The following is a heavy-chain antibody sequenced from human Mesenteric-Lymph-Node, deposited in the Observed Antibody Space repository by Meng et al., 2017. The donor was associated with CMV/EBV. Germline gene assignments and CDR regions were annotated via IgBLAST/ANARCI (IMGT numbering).Heavy chain of an antibody. CDR2: ISAYNGNT. D-gene: IGHD3-10*01. CDR3: ARFAVDGSGSYYNDNNGFDP. J-gene: IGHJ5*02. CDR1: FTSYG. Sequence: FTSYGISWVRQAPGQGLEWMGWISAYNGNTNHAQKLQGRVTMTTDTSTSTAYMELRSLRSDDTAVYYCARFAVDGSGSYYNDNNGFDPWGQGTLVTVSS. V-gene: IGHV1-18*01.